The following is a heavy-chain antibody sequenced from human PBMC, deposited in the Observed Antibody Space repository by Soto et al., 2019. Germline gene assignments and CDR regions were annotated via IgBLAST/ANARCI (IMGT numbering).Heavy chain of an antibody. D-gene: IGHD3-22*01. CDR3: AVGRHKTSGSNTWFDP. Sequence: AGGSLRLSCVASGVNFSSYAMNWVRQAPGKGLEWVSTISDTGGGTFYAGSVKGRFTISRDNSKNTLYLQMHSLRADDSAIYFCAVGRHKTSGSNTWFDPWGRGTLVTVSS. J-gene: IGHJ5*02. V-gene: IGHV3-23*01. CDR2: ISDTGGGT. CDR1: GVNFSSYA.